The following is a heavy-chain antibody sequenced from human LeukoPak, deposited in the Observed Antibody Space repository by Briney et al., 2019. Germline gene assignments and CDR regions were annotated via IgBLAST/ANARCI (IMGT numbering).Heavy chain of an antibody. V-gene: IGHV3-30*18. J-gene: IGHJ6*02. D-gene: IGHD4-23*01. CDR1: GFTFSSYG. CDR2: ISYDGGNK. CDR3: AKDEVGTPFVGYYYYGMDV. Sequence: GGSLRLSCAASGFTFSSYGMHWVRQAPGKGLEWVAVISYDGGNKYYADSVKGRFTISRDNSKNTLYLQMNSLRAEDTAVYYCAKDEVGTPFVGYYYYGMDVWGQGTTVTVSS.